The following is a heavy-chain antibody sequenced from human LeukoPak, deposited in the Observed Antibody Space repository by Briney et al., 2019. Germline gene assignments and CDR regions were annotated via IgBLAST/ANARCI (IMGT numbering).Heavy chain of an antibody. CDR3: ARESGIAGSPGWYFDL. D-gene: IGHD6-13*01. Sequence: GGSLRLSCAASGFTFSSYEMNWVRQAPGKGLEWVSYISSSGSTIYYADSVKGRFTISRDNAKNSLYLEMNSLRAEDTALYYCARESGIAGSPGWYFDLWGRGTLVTVSS. CDR2: ISSSGSTI. V-gene: IGHV3-48*03. CDR1: GFTFSSYE. J-gene: IGHJ2*01.